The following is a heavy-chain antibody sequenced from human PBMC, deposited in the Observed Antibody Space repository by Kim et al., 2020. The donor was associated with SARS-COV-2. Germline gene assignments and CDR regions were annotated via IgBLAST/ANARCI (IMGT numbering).Heavy chain of an antibody. D-gene: IGHD4-17*01. CDR1: GFTFSSYA. Sequence: GGSLRLSCAASGFTFSSYAMSWVRQAPGKGPEWVSAISGSGGSTYYADSVKGRFTISRDNSKNTLYLQMNSLRAEDTAVYYCAKDYGDYEGYYYYGMDVWGQGTTVTVSS. CDR2: ISGSGGST. V-gene: IGHV3-23*01. CDR3: AKDYGDYEGYYYYGMDV. J-gene: IGHJ6*02.